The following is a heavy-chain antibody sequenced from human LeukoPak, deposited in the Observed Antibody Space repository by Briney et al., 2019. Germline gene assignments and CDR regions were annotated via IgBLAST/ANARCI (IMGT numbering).Heavy chain of an antibody. V-gene: IGHV1-46*01. D-gene: IGHD3-10*01. CDR1: GYTFTSYY. Sequence: ASVKVSCKASGYTFTSYYMHWVRQAPGQGLEWMGIINPSGGSTSYAQKFQGRVTMTRDTSTSTVYMELSSLRAEDTAVYYCATGGACFGAWGGYSYGMDVWGQGTTVTVSS. CDR2: INPSGGST. CDR3: ATGGACFGAWGGYSYGMDV. J-gene: IGHJ6*02.